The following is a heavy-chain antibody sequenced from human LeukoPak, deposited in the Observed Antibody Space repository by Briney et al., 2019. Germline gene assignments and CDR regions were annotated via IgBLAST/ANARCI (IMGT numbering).Heavy chain of an antibody. D-gene: IGHD1-7*01. CDR1: GGTFSSYV. Sequence: ASVKVSCKASGGTFSSYVISWVRQAPGQGLEWMGGIIPIFGTANYAQKFQGRVTITTDESTSTAYMELSSLRSEDTAVYYCATYWNYQGWFDPWGQGTLVTVSS. J-gene: IGHJ5*02. V-gene: IGHV1-69*05. CDR2: IIPIFGTA. CDR3: ATYWNYQGWFDP.